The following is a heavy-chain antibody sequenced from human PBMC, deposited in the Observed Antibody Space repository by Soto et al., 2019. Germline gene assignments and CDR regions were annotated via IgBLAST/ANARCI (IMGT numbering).Heavy chain of an antibody. Sequence: GRSLRLSCAPSGFTLTRYAMSWVRQAPGKGLEWVSAISGSGGSTYYADSVKGRFTISRDNSKNTLYLQKNSLRAEDTAVYYCAKDNGDYGVFDYWGQGALVSVSS. CDR3: AKDNGDYGVFDY. D-gene: IGHD4-17*01. V-gene: IGHV3-23*01. CDR1: GFTLTRYA. CDR2: ISGSGGST. J-gene: IGHJ4*02.